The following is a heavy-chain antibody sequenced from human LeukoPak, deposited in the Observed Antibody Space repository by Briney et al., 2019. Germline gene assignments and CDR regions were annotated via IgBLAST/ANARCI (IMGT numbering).Heavy chain of an antibody. V-gene: IGHV3-74*03. D-gene: IGHD3-22*01. Sequence: PGGSLRLSCAASGFTFSTYTIHWVRHVPGKGLMWVSRINNDGRSTTYADSVKGRFTISRDNAKDTLYLQMNSLTAEDTAVYYCARDGGGRSGYYWGLGYWGQGTLVTVSS. CDR2: INNDGRST. J-gene: IGHJ4*02. CDR1: GFTFSTYT. CDR3: ARDGGGRSGYYWGLGY.